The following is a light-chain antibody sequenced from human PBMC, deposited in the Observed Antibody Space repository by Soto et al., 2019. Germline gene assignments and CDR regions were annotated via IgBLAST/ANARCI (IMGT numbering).Light chain of an antibody. Sequence: EIVLTQSPATLSLSPGERATLSCRASQSFSTYLAWYQQNPGQAPRLLISDASNRAAGIPDRFSGSGSGTAFTLTISSLEPADFAVYYCQQRANWPPTFGGGTKVEI. CDR2: DAS. J-gene: IGKJ4*01. V-gene: IGKV3-11*01. CDR1: QSFSTY. CDR3: QQRANWPPT.